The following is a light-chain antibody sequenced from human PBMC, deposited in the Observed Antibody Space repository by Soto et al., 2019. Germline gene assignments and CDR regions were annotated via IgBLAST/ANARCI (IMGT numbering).Light chain of an antibody. CDR2: LEGSGSY. J-gene: IGLJ7*01. CDR1: SGHSSYI. V-gene: IGLV4-60*02. Sequence: QSVLTQSSSASASLGSSVKLTYTLSSGHSSYIIAWHQQQPGKAPRYLMKLEGSGSYNKGSGVPDRFSGSSSGADRYLTISNLQFEDEADYYCETWDSNTHAVFGGGTQLTVL. CDR3: ETWDSNTHAV.